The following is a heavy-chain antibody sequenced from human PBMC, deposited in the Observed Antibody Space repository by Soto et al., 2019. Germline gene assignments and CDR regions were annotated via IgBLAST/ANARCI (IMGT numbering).Heavy chain of an antibody. J-gene: IGHJ2*01. CDR1: GFTFSNAW. CDR3: TTDLRGGSYLATVDWYFDL. CDR2: IKSKTDGGTT. Sequence: GGSLRLSCAASGFTFSNAWMSWVRQAPGKGLEWVGRIKSKTDGGTTDYAAPVKGRFTISRDDSKNTLYLQMNSLKTEDTAVYYCTTDLRGGSYLATVDWYFDLWGRGTLVTVSS. D-gene: IGHD1-26*01. V-gene: IGHV3-15*01.